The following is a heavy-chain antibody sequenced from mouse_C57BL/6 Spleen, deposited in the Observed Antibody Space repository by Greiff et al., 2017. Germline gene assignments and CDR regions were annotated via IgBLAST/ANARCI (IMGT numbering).Heavy chain of an antibody. D-gene: IGHD2-4*01. V-gene: IGHV1-82*01. CDR1: GYAFSSSW. CDR2: IYPGDGDT. CDR3: APYDYDGY. J-gene: IGHJ3*01. Sequence: VQLQESGPELVKPGASVKISCKASGYAFSSSWMNWVKQRPGKGLEWIGRIYPGDGDTNYNGKFKGKATLTADKSSSTAYMQLSSLTSEDSAVYCCAPYDYDGYWGQGTLVTVSA.